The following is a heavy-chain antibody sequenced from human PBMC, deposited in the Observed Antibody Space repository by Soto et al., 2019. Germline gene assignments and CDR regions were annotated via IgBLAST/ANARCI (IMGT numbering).Heavy chain of an antibody. CDR3: ARDTGTYPYYFDY. Sequence: PSETLSLTCPVSGCSISSGENFWNWIRQSPGKGLEWIGYIHHSGSTYYNPSLKSRLTISVDTSKNQISLKLNSVTAADTAVYYCARDTGTYPYYFDYWGQGTLVTVSS. D-gene: IGHD1-26*01. V-gene: IGHV4-30-4*01. J-gene: IGHJ4*02. CDR1: GCSISSGENF. CDR2: IHHSGST.